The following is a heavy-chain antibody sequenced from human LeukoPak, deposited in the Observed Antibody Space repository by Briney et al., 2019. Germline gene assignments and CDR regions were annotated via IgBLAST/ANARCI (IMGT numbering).Heavy chain of an antibody. J-gene: IGHJ3*01. V-gene: IGHV3-23*01. CDR1: GFTFSVAA. D-gene: IGHD5-24*01. CDR2: IGASGEST. Sequence: GGSLRLSCAASGFTFSVAAMTWVRRAPGKGLEWVSLIGASGESTYYADSVKGRFTISRDNSKNTLSLQMNSLRVEDTAMYFCAKDIQLSTWGLGTMVTVSS. CDR3: AKDIQLST.